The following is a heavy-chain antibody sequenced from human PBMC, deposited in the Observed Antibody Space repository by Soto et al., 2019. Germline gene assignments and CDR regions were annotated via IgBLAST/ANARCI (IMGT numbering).Heavy chain of an antibody. CDR3: ARVPAWGTMVRGVIPGYYYYGMDV. J-gene: IGHJ6*02. Sequence: GASVKVSCKASGYTFTSYAMHWVRQAPGQRLEWMGWINAGNGNTKYSQKFQGRVTITRDTSASTAYMELSSLRSEDTAVYYCARVPAWGTMVRGVIPGYYYYGMDVWGQGTTVTVSS. CDR1: GYTFTSYA. V-gene: IGHV1-3*01. CDR2: INAGNGNT. D-gene: IGHD3-10*01.